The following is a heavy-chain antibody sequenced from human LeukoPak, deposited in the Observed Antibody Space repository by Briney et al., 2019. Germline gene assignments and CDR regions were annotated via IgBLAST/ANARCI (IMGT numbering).Heavy chain of an antibody. Sequence: SETPSLTCTVSGGSISSGSYYWSWIRQPAGKGLVWIGRIYTSGSTNYNPPLKSRVTISVDTSKNQFSLKLSSVTAADAAVYYCAREGDYYGSGSYVHYFDYWGQGTLVTVSS. CDR3: AREGDYYGSGSYVHYFDY. CDR2: IYTSGST. CDR1: GGSISSGSYY. D-gene: IGHD3-10*01. V-gene: IGHV4-61*02. J-gene: IGHJ4*02.